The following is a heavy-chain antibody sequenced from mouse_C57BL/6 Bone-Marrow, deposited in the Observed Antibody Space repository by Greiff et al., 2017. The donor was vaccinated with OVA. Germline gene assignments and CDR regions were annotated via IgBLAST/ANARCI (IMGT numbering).Heavy chain of an antibody. CDR3: VDSSGYGDY. CDR2: IYPGSGNT. V-gene: IGHV1-66*01. Sequence: VHLVESGPELVKPGASVKISCKASGYSFTSYYIHWVKQRPGQGLEWIGWIYPGSGNTKYNEKFKGKATLTADTSSSTAYMQLSSLTSEDSAVYYCVDSSGYGDYWGQGTTLTVSS. CDR1: GYSFTSYY. D-gene: IGHD3-2*02. J-gene: IGHJ2*01.